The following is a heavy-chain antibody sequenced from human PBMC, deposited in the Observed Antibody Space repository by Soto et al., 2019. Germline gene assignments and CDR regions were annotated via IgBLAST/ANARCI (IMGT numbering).Heavy chain of an antibody. CDR3: ARGDTAMVWVRYGMDV. CDR2: IIPIFGTA. Sequence: QVQLVQSGAEVKKPGSSVNVSCKASGGTFSSYAISWVRQAPGQGLEWMGGIIPIFGTANYAQKFQGRVTITADESTSTAYMELSSLRSEDTAVYYCARGDTAMVWVRYGMDVWGQGTTVTVSS. CDR1: GGTFSSYA. J-gene: IGHJ6*02. D-gene: IGHD5-18*01. V-gene: IGHV1-69*01.